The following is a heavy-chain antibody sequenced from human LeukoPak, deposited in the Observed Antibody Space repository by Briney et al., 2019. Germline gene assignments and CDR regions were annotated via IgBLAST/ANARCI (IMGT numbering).Heavy chain of an antibody. CDR1: GYTFTSYG. CDR3: ARFWEGYNEGFWFDP. Sequence: ASVKVSCKASGYTFTSYGISWVRQAPGQGLEWMGWISAYNGNTNYAQKLQGRVTMTTDTSTSTAYMELRSLRSDDTAVYYCARFWEGYNEGFWFDPWGQGTLVTVSS. D-gene: IGHD5-24*01. J-gene: IGHJ5*02. CDR2: ISAYNGNT. V-gene: IGHV1-18*01.